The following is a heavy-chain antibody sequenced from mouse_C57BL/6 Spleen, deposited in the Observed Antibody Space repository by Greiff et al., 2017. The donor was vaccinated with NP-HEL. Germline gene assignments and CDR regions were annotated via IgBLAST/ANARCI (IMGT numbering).Heavy chain of an antibody. Sequence: QVQLQQSDAELVKPGASVKISCKVSGYTFTDHTIHWMKQRPEQGLEWIGYIYPRDGSTKYNEKFKGKATLTADKSSSTAYMQLNSLTSEDSAVYFCARYLYDYDGGYYFDYWGQGTTLTVSS. CDR3: ARYLYDYDGGYYFDY. J-gene: IGHJ2*01. D-gene: IGHD2-4*01. V-gene: IGHV1-78*01. CDR1: GYTFTDHT. CDR2: IYPRDGST.